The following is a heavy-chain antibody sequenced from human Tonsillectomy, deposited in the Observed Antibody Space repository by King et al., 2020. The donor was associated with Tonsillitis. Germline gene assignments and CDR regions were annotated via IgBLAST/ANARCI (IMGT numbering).Heavy chain of an antibody. Sequence: VQLVESGGGVVQPGRSLRLSCAASGFTFSNYGMHWVRQAPGKGLEWVAVIWYDGSNTHYADSVKGRFTISRDSSKKTVHLQMNSLRAEDTAVYYCGRENPPNCSGGSCYDFWGQGTLVTVSS. CDR2: IWYDGSNT. D-gene: IGHD2-15*01. V-gene: IGHV3-33*08. CDR3: GRENPPNCSGGSCYDF. CDR1: GFTFSNYG. J-gene: IGHJ4*02.